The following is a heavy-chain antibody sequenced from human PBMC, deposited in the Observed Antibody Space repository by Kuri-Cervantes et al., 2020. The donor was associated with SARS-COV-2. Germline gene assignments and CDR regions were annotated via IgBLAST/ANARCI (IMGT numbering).Heavy chain of an antibody. CDR1: GGSFSGYY. CDR2: INHSGST. CDR3: AGSPGGVFDC. J-gene: IGHJ4*02. V-gene: IGHV4-34*01. Sequence: SETQSLTCAVYGGSFSGYYWSWIRQPPGKGLEWIGEINHSGSTNYNPSLKSRVTISVDTSKHQLSLKLSSVTAADTAVYYCAGSPGGVFDCWGQGTLVTVSS. D-gene: IGHD3-16*01.